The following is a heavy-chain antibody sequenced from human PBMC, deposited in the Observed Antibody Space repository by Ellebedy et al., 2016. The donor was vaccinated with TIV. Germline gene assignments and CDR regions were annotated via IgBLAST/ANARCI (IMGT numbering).Heavy chain of an antibody. V-gene: IGHV1-8*01. J-gene: IGHJ5*02. D-gene: IGHD2/OR15-2a*01. Sequence: AASVKVSCKASGYTFTSCDIHWVRQATGQGLEWMGWKNPYTSDTEYGQKFQGRVTMTSNTSIDTAYMELSNLRSDATAIYYFARGGARAENTWLAPWGQGTLVTVSS. CDR1: GYTFTSCD. CDR2: KNPYTSDT. CDR3: ARGGARAENTWLAP.